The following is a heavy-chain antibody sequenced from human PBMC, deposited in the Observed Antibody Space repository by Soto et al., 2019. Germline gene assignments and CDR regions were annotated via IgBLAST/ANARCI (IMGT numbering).Heavy chain of an antibody. CDR1: GFTFSSYA. Sequence: GGSLRLSCAASGFTFSSYAMHWVRQAPGKGLEWVAVISYDGSNKYYADSVKGRFTISRDNSKNTLYLQMNSLRAEDTAVYYCARDRRYSSSSTLKYWGQGTLVTVSS. J-gene: IGHJ4*02. CDR2: ISYDGSNK. CDR3: ARDRRYSSSSTLKY. D-gene: IGHD6-6*01. V-gene: IGHV3-30-3*01.